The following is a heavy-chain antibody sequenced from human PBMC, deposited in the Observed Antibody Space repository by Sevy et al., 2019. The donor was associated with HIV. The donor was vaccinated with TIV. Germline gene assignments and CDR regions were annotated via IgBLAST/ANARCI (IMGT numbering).Heavy chain of an antibody. Sequence: GGSLRLSCAPSGFTFSNYGMHWVRQAPGKGLEWVALIWYDGTSKYYADSVKGRFTISRDNSKSTLYVQLNSLRAEDTAVYYCARGRKTTQEWLEELDYYYGMDVWGQGTSVTVSS. J-gene: IGHJ6*02. CDR1: GFTFSNYG. V-gene: IGHV3-33*01. D-gene: IGHD2-8*01. CDR3: ARGRKTTQEWLEELDYYYGMDV. CDR2: IWYDGTSK.